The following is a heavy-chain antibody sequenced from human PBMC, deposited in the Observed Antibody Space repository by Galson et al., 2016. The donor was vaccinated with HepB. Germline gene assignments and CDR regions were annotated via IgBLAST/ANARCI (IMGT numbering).Heavy chain of an antibody. CDR2: ISGSSYTT. V-gene: IGHV3-23*01. J-gene: IGHJ4*02. Sequence: SLRLSCAGSGFTFNNYAMGWVRQAPGKGLEWLSGISGSSYTTYYTDSVKGRFTISRDNSKNTLFLEMNSLRPDDTAVYYCAKDRGENCGSGTYTDFWGQGSLITVSS. CDR3: AKDRGENCGSGTYTDF. D-gene: IGHD3-10*01. CDR1: GFTFNNYA.